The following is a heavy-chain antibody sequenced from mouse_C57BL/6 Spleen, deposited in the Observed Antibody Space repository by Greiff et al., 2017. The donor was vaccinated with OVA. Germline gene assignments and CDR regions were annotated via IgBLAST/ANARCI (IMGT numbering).Heavy chain of an antibody. J-gene: IGHJ3*01. CDR1: GYTFTSYW. D-gene: IGHD2-3*01. V-gene: IGHV1-53*01. CDR3: ARADGYYVPFAY. CDR2: INPSNGGT. Sequence: QVQLQQPGTELVKPGASVTLSCKASGYTFTSYWMHWVKQRPGQGLEWIGNINPSNGGTNYNEKFKSKATLTVDKSSSTAYMQLSSLTSEDSAVYYCARADGYYVPFAYWGQGTLVTVSA.